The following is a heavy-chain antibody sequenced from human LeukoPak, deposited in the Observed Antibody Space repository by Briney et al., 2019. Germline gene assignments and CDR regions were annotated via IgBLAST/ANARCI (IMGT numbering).Heavy chain of an antibody. Sequence: PGGCLSLSCAASGFTFDDYAMHWVRQAAGKGREWVSLISGDGGSTYYADYVKGRFTIHRDNSKNSLYLQMNSLRTEDTALYYCAKDIAGTGWGQGTLVTVSS. V-gene: IGHV3-43*02. CDR3: AKDIAGTG. J-gene: IGHJ4*02. CDR2: ISGDGGST. D-gene: IGHD6-13*01. CDR1: GFTFDDYA.